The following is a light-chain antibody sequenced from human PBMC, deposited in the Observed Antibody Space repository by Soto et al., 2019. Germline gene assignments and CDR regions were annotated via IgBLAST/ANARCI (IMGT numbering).Light chain of an antibody. CDR1: PSVSSSY. J-gene: IGKJ2*01. CDR3: QQYDNSHT. Sequence: EVVLTQSPGTLSLSPGERAALSCRASPSVSSSYLAWYQQRPDQAPRLLIYGASNRATGIPDRFSGSGSGSDFTLTISRLEPEDFAVYYCQQYDNSHTFGQGTKLEIK. V-gene: IGKV3-20*01. CDR2: GAS.